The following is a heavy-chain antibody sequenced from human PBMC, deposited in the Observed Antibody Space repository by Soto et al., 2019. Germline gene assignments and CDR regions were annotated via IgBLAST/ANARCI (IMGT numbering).Heavy chain of an antibody. J-gene: IGHJ4*02. CDR1: GFTFSSYG. D-gene: IGHD3-10*01. CDR3: AGDEGLDGSGRYWPDY. CDR2: IWQDGSMK. Sequence: QVQLVESGGGVVQPGRSLRLSCAPSGFTFSSYGMHWVRQAPGKGLEWVSVIWQDGSMKYYEDSVKGRFTISRDNSKNALSSQMSSLRADYTAVYYGAGDEGLDGSGRYWPDYWGQGTLVTVSS. V-gene: IGHV3-33*01.